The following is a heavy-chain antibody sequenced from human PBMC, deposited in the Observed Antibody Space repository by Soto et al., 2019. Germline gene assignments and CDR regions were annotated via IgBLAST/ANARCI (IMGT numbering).Heavy chain of an antibody. CDR2: IKSKTDGGTT. Sequence: GGSLRLSCAASGFTFSNAWMSWVRQAPGKGLEWVGRIKSKTDGGTTDYAAPVKGRFTISRDDSKNTLYLQMNSLKTEDTAVYYCTTVNYGSGSYYPYYFDYWGQGTLVTVSS. J-gene: IGHJ4*02. CDR3: TTVNYGSGSYYPYYFDY. V-gene: IGHV3-15*01. CDR1: GFTFSNAW. D-gene: IGHD3-10*01.